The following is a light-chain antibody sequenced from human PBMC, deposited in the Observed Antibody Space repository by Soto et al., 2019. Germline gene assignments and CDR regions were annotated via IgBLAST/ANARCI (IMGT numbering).Light chain of an antibody. J-gene: IGKJ5*01. CDR2: AAS. CDR3: QQRNNWQA. V-gene: IGKV1-8*01. CDR1: QGISSY. Sequence: AIRVTQSPSSLSASTGDRVTITCRASQGISSYLAWYQQKPGKAPKLLIYAASTLQSGVPSRFSGSGSGTDFTLTISSLEPEDFAVYYCQQRNNWQAFGQGTRLAIK.